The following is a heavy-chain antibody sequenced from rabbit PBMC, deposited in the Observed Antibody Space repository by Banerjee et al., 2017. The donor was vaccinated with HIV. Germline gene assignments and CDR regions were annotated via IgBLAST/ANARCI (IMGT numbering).Heavy chain of an antibody. V-gene: IGHV1S45*01. J-gene: IGHJ4*01. CDR2: IYGGSTGST. Sequence: QEQLKETGGGLVQPGGSLTLSCKASGFSFSSNYWMCWVRQAPEKGLEWIACIYGGSTGSTYYATWAKGRFTISKPSSTSVTLQMTSLTAADTATYFCARDRDTGTVYYFDLWGPGTLVTVS. D-gene: IGHD7-1*01. CDR1: GFSFSSNYW. CDR3: ARDRDTGTVYYFDL.